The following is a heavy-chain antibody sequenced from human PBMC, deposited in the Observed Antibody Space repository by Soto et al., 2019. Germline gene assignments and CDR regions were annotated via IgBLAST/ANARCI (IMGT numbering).Heavy chain of an antibody. CDR2: IYYSGST. V-gene: IGHV4-31*03. J-gene: IGHJ5*02. D-gene: IGHD5-12*01. Sequence: SETLSLTCTVSGGSIGSGGYYWSWIRQHPGKGLEWIGYIYYSGSTYYNPSLKSRVTISVDTSKNQFSLKLSSVTAADTAVYYCARGYSGYDYGGDWFDPWGQGTLVTVSS. CDR3: ARGYSGYDYGGDWFDP. CDR1: GGSIGSGGYY.